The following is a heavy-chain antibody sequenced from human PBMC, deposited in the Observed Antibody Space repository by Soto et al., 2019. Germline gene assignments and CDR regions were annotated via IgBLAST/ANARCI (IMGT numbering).Heavy chain of an antibody. Sequence: PSETPSLTCTVSGGSISSYYWSWIRQPPGKGLEWIGYIYYSGSTNYNPSLKSRVTISVDTSKNQFSLKLSSVTAADTAVYYCARDPGNYFDYWGQGTLVTAPQ. CDR3: ARDPGNYFDY. J-gene: IGHJ4*02. CDR1: GGSISSYY. CDR2: IYYSGST. V-gene: IGHV4-59*01.